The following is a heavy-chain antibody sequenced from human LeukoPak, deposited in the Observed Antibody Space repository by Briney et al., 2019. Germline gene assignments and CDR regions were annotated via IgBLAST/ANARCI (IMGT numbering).Heavy chain of an antibody. CDR1: GFTSYMYA. J-gene: IGHJ5*01. CDR2: MCGTAGCT. CDR3: AKDRPNFHENSGHYYRRDGDS. D-gene: IGHD3-22*01. V-gene: IGHV3-23*01. Sequence: GGSLRLSCQASGFTSYMYAMSWVRQAPGKGLEWVASMCGTAGCTFYPDSVKGRFTISRDNSKNVLYLRMNSLTAEDTAIYYCAKDRPNFHENSGHYYRRDGDSWGQGTLVTVSS.